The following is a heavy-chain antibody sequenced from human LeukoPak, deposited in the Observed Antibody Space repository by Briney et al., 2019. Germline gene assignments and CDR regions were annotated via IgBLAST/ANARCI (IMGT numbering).Heavy chain of an antibody. D-gene: IGHD3-22*01. Sequence: GESLKISRKGSGYSFTSYWIGWVRQMPGKGLEWMGIIYPGDSDTRYSPSFQGQVTISADKSISTAYLQWSSLKASDTAMYYCARTYYYDSSGYYSPNYFDYWGQGTLVTVSS. CDR1: GYSFTSYW. J-gene: IGHJ4*02. CDR2: IYPGDSDT. V-gene: IGHV5-51*01. CDR3: ARTYYYDSSGYYSPNYFDY.